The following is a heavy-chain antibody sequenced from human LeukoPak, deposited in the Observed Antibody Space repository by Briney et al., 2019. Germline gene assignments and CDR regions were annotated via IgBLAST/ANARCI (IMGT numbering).Heavy chain of an antibody. Sequence: ASVKVSCKVSGYTLTELSMHWVRQAPGQGLEWMGRINPNSGGTNYAQKFQGRVTMTRDTSISTAYMELSRLRSDDTAVYYCARGGLGYSSSWYEQTNWFDPWGQGTLVTVSS. CDR2: INPNSGGT. J-gene: IGHJ5*02. CDR1: GYTLTELS. CDR3: ARGGLGYSSSWYEQTNWFDP. V-gene: IGHV1-2*06. D-gene: IGHD6-13*01.